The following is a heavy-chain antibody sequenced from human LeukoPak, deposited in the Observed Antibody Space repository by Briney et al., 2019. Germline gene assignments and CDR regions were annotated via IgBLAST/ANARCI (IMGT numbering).Heavy chain of an antibody. J-gene: IGHJ4*02. CDR1: GDSIMSSGSY. Sequence: PSETLSLTCSVSGDSIMSSGSYWGWIRQPPGKALEWIGSVSSSGGTHYSPSLKNRLSISMDTSQNQFSLRLSSVTVADTAVYYCAKYIGGSMFEHWGQGALVTVSS. D-gene: IGHD3-10*01. CDR2: VSSSGGT. V-gene: IGHV4-39*07. CDR3: AKYIGGSMFEH.